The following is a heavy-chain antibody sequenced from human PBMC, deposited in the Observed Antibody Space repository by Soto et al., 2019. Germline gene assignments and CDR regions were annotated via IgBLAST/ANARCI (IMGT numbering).Heavy chain of an antibody. Sequence: GGSLRLSCAASGIAFSSYWMHWVRQVPGKGLVWVSRINSDGSDTSYADSVKGRFTISRDNAKNTLYLQMNSLRAEDTAVYYCARANIFWSGFRQSPPRHMVVWGKGTTVTVSS. CDR1: GIAFSSYW. CDR3: ARANIFWSGFRQSPPRHMVV. V-gene: IGHV3-74*01. J-gene: IGHJ6*03. CDR2: INSDGSDT. D-gene: IGHD3-3*01.